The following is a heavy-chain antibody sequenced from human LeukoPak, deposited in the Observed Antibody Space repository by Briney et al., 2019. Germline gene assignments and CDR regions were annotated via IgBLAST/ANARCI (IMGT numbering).Heavy chain of an antibody. Sequence: ASVKVSCKASGYTFTSYDINWVRQATGQGLEWMGWMNPNSGNTNYAQKLQGRVTMTTDTSTSTAYMELRSLRSDDTAVYYCARETVAGTGDYWGQGTLVTVSS. D-gene: IGHD6-19*01. CDR3: ARETVAGTGDY. CDR2: MNPNSGNT. CDR1: GYTFTSYD. J-gene: IGHJ4*02. V-gene: IGHV1-18*01.